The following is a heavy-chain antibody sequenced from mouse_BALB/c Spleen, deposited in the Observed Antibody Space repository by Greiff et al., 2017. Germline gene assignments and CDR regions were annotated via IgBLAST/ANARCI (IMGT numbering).Heavy chain of an antibody. D-gene: IGHD2-4*01. Sequence: QVQLQQPGAELVKPGASVKLSCKASGYTFTSYWMHWVKQRPGQGLEWIGEINPSNGRTNYNEKFKSKATLTVDKSSSTAYMQLSSLTSEDSAVYYCARNYDYENHYAMDYWGQGTSVTVSA. CDR1: GYTFTSYW. CDR3: ARNYDYENHYAMDY. CDR2: INPSNGRT. V-gene: IGHV1S81*02. J-gene: IGHJ4*01.